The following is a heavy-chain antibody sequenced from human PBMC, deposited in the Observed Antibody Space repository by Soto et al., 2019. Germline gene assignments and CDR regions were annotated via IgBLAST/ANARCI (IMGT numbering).Heavy chain of an antibody. V-gene: IGHV3-7*04. J-gene: IGHJ6*02. CDR1: RFTFRNYC. CDR2: IKQDGSEK. Sequence: GGSLRLSCAASRFTFRNYCMSWVRQAPGKGLEWVANIKQDGSEKDYVDSVKGRFSISRDNAKNSLYLQMNSLRAEDTAVYYCARALRYYDSSGSYYYNGMDVWGQGATVTVSS. CDR3: ARALRYYDSSGSYYYNGMDV. D-gene: IGHD3-22*01.